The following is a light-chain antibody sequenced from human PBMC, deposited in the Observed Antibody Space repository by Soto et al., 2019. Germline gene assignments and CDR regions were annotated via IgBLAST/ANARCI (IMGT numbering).Light chain of an antibody. J-gene: IGLJ3*02. CDR3: QTWSTDIRV. Sequence: QPVLTQPPSASASLGASVKLTCTLSSGHNSYAIAWHQQQPEKGPRYLMKLNSDGSHSKGDGIPDRFSGSSSGAERYLTISRLQSEEEGDYYCQTWSTDIRVFGGGTQLTVL. CDR1: SGHNSYA. CDR2: LNSDGSH. V-gene: IGLV4-69*01.